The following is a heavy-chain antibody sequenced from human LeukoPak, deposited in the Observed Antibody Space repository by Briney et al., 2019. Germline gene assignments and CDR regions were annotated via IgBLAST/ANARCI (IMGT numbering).Heavy chain of an antibody. D-gene: IGHD5-12*01. CDR2: IYTSGRT. Sequence: SQTLSLTCSVSGGSSDNADYYWSWIRQPAGKGLEWIGRIYTSGRTNYNPSLKSRVSISIDTSKNQFSLKLSSVTAADTAVYYCARDFADIVATNRFDPWGQGTLVTVSS. CDR1: GGSSDNADYY. CDR3: ARDFADIVATNRFDP. J-gene: IGHJ5*02. V-gene: IGHV4-61*02.